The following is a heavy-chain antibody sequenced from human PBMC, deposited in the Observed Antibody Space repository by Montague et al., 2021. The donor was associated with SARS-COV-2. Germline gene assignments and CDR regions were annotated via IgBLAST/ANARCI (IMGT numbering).Heavy chain of an antibody. CDR3: AHKKSGWPIEFGY. V-gene: IGHV2-70*17. Sequence: PALVKPTQTVTLTCTFSEFSFSTSEMFVSWIRQPPGKALEWLARIDWEDEKFYSASLKNRLTVTKDISKNQVVLTMTNMEPVDTGTYYCAHKKSGWPIEFGYWGQGILVTVSS. D-gene: IGHD6-19*01. CDR2: IDWEDEK. CDR1: EFSFSTSEMF. J-gene: IGHJ4*02.